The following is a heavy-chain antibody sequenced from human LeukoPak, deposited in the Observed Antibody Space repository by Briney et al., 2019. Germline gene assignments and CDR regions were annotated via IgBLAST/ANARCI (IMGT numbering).Heavy chain of an antibody. CDR2: IIPILGIA. Sequence: ASVKVSCKASGGTFSSYAISWVRQAPGQGLEWMGRIIPILGIANYAQKFQGRVTITADKSTSTAYMELSSLRSEDTAVYYCARDGVTNPYCSGGSCYSGLGYWGQGTLVTVSS. J-gene: IGHJ4*02. V-gene: IGHV1-69*04. CDR1: GGTFSSYA. CDR3: ARDGVTNPYCSGGSCYSGLGY. D-gene: IGHD2-15*01.